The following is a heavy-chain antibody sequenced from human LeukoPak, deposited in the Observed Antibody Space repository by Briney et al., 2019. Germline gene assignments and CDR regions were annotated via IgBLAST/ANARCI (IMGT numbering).Heavy chain of an antibody. CDR2: INHSGST. CDR1: GGSFSGYY. V-gene: IGHV4-34*01. J-gene: IGHJ4*02. D-gene: IGHD6-13*01. Sequence: PSETLSLTCAVYGGSFSGYYWSWIRQPPGKGLEWIGEINHSGSTNYNPSLKSRVTISVDTSKNQFSLKLSSVTAADTAVYYCARGRGRFLIAAAVRGFDYWGQGTLVTVSS. CDR3: ARGRGRFLIAAAVRGFDY.